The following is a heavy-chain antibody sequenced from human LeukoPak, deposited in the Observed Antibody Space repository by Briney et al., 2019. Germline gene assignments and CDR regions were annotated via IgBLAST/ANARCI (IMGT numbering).Heavy chain of an antibody. D-gene: IGHD3-3*01. CDR3: ARDGVGSTRTFDY. CDR1: GYAFTGYY. V-gene: IGHV1-2*02. J-gene: IGHJ4*02. Sequence: ASVKVSCKPSGYAFTGYYIHWVRQAPGQGLEWMGWINPNSGGTNYAQKFQGRVTMTRDTSISTAYMELSRLRSDDTAVYYCARDGVGSTRTFDYWGQGTLVTVSS. CDR2: INPNSGGT.